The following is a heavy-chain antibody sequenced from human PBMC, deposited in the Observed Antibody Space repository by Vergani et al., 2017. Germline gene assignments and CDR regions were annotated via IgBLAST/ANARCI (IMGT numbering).Heavy chain of an antibody. Sequence: QVQLQQWGAGRLKTSQTLSPTRAGYGGSLSGYYWSWIRQPPGKGLEWIGEINHSGSTNYNPSLKSRVTISVDTSKKQFSLKLSYVTASATAVYYFAREGVRDGYNHFDYWGQGTLVTVSS. CDR2: INHSGST. CDR3: AREGVRDGYNHFDY. D-gene: IGHD5-24*01. J-gene: IGHJ4*02. CDR1: GGSLSGYY. V-gene: IGHV4-34*01.